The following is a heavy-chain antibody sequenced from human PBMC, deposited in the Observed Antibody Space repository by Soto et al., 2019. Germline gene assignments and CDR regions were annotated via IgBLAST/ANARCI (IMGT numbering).Heavy chain of an antibody. CDR2: ISFSSTNI. Sequence: EVQLVESGGGLVRPWGSLRLSCAASGFTFSSYTMTWVRQAPGKGLEWVSSISFSSTNIHYADSVKGRFTISRDNAMYSLYLQMNCLRAEDTAVHYCPRGARDLPYWGQGTVVTVSS. CDR1: GFTFSSYT. D-gene: IGHD6-6*01. V-gene: IGHV3-21*01. CDR3: PRGARDLPY. J-gene: IGHJ4*02.